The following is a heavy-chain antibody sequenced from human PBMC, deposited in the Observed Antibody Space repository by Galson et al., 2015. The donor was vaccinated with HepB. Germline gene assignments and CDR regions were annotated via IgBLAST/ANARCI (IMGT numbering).Heavy chain of an antibody. Sequence: LRLSCAASGFTFDDYIMHWVRQAPGKGLEWVSLITWDGGSTFYADSVRGRFTISRDNSKNSLYLQMNSLRTEDTALYYCAKDNTFGGVIGAIDLWGRGTLVTVSS. D-gene: IGHD3-16*02. CDR2: ITWDGGST. V-gene: IGHV3-43*01. CDR1: GFTFDDYI. CDR3: AKDNTFGGVIGAIDL. J-gene: IGHJ2*01.